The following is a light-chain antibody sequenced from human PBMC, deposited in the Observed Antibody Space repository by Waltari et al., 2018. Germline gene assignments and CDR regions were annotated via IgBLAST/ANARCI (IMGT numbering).Light chain of an antibody. V-gene: IGKV1-39*01. CDR3: QQSYSLPPT. Sequence: DIQMTQSPPSLSASVGDRVTISCRASQTVSNYLNWFHQKSGKAPKLLIYAASTLQGGVPPRFTGSGAGTDFTLTITSLQPEDFATYYCQQSYSLPPTFGQGTKVEVK. CDR2: AAS. J-gene: IGKJ1*01. CDR1: QTVSNY.